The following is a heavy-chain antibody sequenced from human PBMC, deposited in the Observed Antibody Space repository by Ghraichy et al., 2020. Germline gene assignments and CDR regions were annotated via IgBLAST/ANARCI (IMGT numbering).Heavy chain of an antibody. J-gene: IGHJ5*02. D-gene: IGHD1-1*01. CDR3: ARDLNWNRGP. CDR1: GFTFSGVW. Sequence: GESLNISCSASGFTFSGVWMTWVRQAPGKGLEWVANIKTDGSEKHYVDSVMGRFTISRDNAKNSLYLEMNSLRDEDTAVYYCARDLNWNRGPWGQGTLVTVSS. V-gene: IGHV3-7*01. CDR2: IKTDGSEK.